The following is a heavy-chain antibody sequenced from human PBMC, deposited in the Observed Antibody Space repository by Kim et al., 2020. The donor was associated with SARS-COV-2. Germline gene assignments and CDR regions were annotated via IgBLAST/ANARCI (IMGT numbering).Heavy chain of an antibody. CDR3: ARGLSDYGGGGHDP. Sequence: GGSLRLSCAASGFTFSSCIMNWVRQAPGKGLEWVSYITSTSSTIYYADSVKGRFTISRDNAKNSLYLQMNSLRDEDTSVYYCARGLSDYGGGGHDPWGQGTLVTVSS. D-gene: IGHD4-17*01. J-gene: IGHJ5*02. V-gene: IGHV3-48*02. CDR1: GFTFSSCI. CDR2: ITSTSSTI.